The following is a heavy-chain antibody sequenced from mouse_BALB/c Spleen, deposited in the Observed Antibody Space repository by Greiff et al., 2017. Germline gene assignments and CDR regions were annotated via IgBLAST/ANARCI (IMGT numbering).Heavy chain of an antibody. CDR1: GFAFSSYD. CDR2: ISSGGGST. D-gene: IGHD1-1*01. CDR3: ARHVIYYYAMDY. V-gene: IGHV5-12-1*01. J-gene: IGHJ4*01. Sequence: EVMLVESGGGLVQPGGSLKLSCAASGFAFSSYDMSWVRQTPEKRLEWVAYISSGGGSTYYPDTVKGRFTISRDNAKNTLYLQMSSLKSEDTAMYYCARHVIYYYAMDYWGQGTSVTVSS.